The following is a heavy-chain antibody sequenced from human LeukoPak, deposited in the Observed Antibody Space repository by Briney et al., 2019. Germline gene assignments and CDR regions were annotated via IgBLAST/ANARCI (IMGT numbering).Heavy chain of an antibody. Sequence: GASVKVSCRASGYTFTGYYMHWVRQAPGQGLEWMGWINPNSGDTNYAQKLQGRVTMTTDTSTSTAYVELRSLRSDDTAVYYCARDHYVVGATDGFDYWGQGTLVTVSS. J-gene: IGHJ4*02. CDR3: ARDHYVVGATDGFDY. CDR2: INPNSGDT. V-gene: IGHV1-2*02. CDR1: GYTFTGYY. D-gene: IGHD1-26*01.